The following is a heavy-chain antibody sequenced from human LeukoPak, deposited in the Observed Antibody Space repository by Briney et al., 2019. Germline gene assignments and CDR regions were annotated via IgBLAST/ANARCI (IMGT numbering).Heavy chain of an antibody. CDR3: AKDLEGGGYSYGSLDY. CDR1: GFTFSSYG. D-gene: IGHD5-18*01. Sequence: GGSLALSCAASGFTFSSYGMHWVRQAPGKGLEWVAVISYDGSNKYYADSVKGRFTISRDNSKNTLYLQMNSLRAEDTAVYYCAKDLEGGGYSYGSLDYWGQGTLVTVSS. J-gene: IGHJ4*02. CDR2: ISYDGSNK. V-gene: IGHV3-30*18.